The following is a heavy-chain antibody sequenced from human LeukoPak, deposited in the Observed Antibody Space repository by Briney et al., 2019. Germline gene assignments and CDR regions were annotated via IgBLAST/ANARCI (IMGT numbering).Heavy chain of an antibody. D-gene: IGHD2-2*01. CDR1: GYTFTSYG. J-gene: IGHJ4*02. V-gene: IGHV1-18*01. CDR2: ISAYNGNT. Sequence: GASVKVSCKASGYTFTSYGISWVRQAPGQGLEWMGWISAYNGNTNYAQKLQGRVTMTTDTSTSTAYMELRSLRSDDTAVYYCARRYCSSTSCYRQLEYWGQGTLVTASS. CDR3: ARRYCSSTSCYRQLEY.